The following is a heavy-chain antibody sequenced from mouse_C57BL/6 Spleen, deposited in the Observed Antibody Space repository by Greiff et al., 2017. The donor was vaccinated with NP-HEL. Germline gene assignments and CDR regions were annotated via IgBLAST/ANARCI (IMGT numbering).Heavy chain of an antibody. D-gene: IGHD2-3*01. CDR1: GYTFTDYE. CDR3: TRWPYDGYFDY. V-gene: IGHV1-15*01. Sequence: VQLQQSGAELVRPGASVTLSCKASGYTFTDYEMHWVKQTPVHGLEWIGAIDPETGGTAYNQKFKGKAILTADKSSSTAYMELRSLTSEDSAVYYCTRWPYDGYFDYWGQGTTLTVSS. J-gene: IGHJ2*01. CDR2: IDPETGGT.